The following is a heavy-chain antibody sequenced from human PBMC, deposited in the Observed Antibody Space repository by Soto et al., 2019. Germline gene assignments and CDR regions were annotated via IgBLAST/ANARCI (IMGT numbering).Heavy chain of an antibody. CDR1: GYTFTGYY. J-gene: IGHJ3*02. CDR2: INPNSGGT. CDR3: ARDQLGGKAFDI. Sequence: ASVKVSCKASGYTFTGYYMHWVRQAPGQGLEWMGWINPNSGGTNYAQKFQGWVTMTWDTSISTAYMELSRLRSDDTAGYYCARDQLGGKAFDIWGQGTMVTVSS. V-gene: IGHV1-2*04. D-gene: IGHD7-27*01.